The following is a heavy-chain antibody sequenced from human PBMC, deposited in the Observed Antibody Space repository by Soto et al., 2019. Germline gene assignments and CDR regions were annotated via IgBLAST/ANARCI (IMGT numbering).Heavy chain of an antibody. V-gene: IGHV3-21*01. Sequence: PGGSLRLSCAASGFTFSSYSMNWVRQAPGKGLEWVSSISSSSSYIYYADSVKGRFTISRDNAKNSPYLQMNSLRAEDTAVYYCARDPYFITMIVVVTDYGMDVWGQGTTVTVSS. D-gene: IGHD3-22*01. CDR3: ARDPYFITMIVVVTDYGMDV. CDR1: GFTFSSYS. CDR2: ISSSSSYI. J-gene: IGHJ6*02.